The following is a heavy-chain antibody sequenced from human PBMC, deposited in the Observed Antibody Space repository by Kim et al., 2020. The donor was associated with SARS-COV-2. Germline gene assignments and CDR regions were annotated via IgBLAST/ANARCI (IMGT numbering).Heavy chain of an antibody. CDR1: GGSISSYY. D-gene: IGHD3-16*01. CDR3: ARGALRGGLDY. J-gene: IGHJ4*02. Sequence: SETLSLTCTVSGGSISSYYWSWIRQPPGKGLEWIGYIYYSGSTNYNPSLKSRVTISVDTSKNQFSLKLSSVTAADTAVYYCARGALRGGLDYWGQGTLVTVSS. CDR2: IYYSGST. V-gene: IGHV4-59*01.